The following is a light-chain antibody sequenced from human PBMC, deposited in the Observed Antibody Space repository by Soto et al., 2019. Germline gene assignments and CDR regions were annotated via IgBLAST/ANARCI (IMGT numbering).Light chain of an antibody. CDR2: GAS. J-gene: IGKJ4*01. V-gene: IGKV3-15*01. CDR1: QSVSSN. CDR3: QQCNNWPLT. Sequence: EIVMMQSPATLSVSPGPRVPLSCRASQSVSSNLAWYPQKPGQAPRLLIYGASTRATGIPARFSGSGSGTDFTLTVSNLESEDFAVYYCQQCNNWPLTFGGGTKVDIK.